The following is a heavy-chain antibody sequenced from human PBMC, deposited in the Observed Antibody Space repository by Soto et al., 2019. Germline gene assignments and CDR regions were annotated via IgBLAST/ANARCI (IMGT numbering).Heavy chain of an antibody. CDR2: ILPIFGTT. D-gene: IGHD7-27*01. CDR3: ARDETGDSYYYYCGMDV. Sequence: QVQRVQSGAEVKKPGSSVKVSCKASGGTFNTYNINWVRQAPGQGLEWMGGILPIFGTTNYAQRFQGRVTITADDSTSTAYMELSSLRSEDTAVYYCARDETGDSYYYYCGMDVWGQGTTVTVTS. J-gene: IGHJ6*02. V-gene: IGHV1-69*01. CDR1: GGTFNTYN.